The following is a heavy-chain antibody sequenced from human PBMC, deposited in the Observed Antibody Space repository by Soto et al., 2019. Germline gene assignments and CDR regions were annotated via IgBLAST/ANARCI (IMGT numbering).Heavy chain of an antibody. D-gene: IGHD2-15*01. CDR2: IKSKTDGGTT. V-gene: IGHV3-15*07. CDR3: TTAVDCSGGSCRYPNYYYYYGMDV. Sequence: GGSLRLSCAASGFTFSNAWMNWVRQAPGKGLEWVGRIKSKTDGGTTDYAAPVKGRFTISRDDSKNTLYLQMNSLKTEDTAVYYCTTAVDCSGGSCRYPNYYYYYGMDVWGQGTTVTVSS. CDR1: GFTFSNAW. J-gene: IGHJ6*02.